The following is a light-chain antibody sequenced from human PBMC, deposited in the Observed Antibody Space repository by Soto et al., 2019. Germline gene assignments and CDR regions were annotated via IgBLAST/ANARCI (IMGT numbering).Light chain of an antibody. CDR1: QTDNTW. CDR2: KAS. CDR3: QQYNHWDT. Sequence: DIQMTQSPSTLSASVGDRVTITCRASQTDNTWLAWYQQKPGKAPKLLIYKASNLDSGVPSRFSGSGSGTEFTLTISSLQPDDFATYYCQQYNHWDTFGQGTKLETK. J-gene: IGKJ2*01. V-gene: IGKV1-5*03.